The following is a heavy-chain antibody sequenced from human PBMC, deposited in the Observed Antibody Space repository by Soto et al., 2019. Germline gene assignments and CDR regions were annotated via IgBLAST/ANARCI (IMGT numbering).Heavy chain of an antibody. V-gene: IGHV1-18*01. J-gene: IGHJ4*02. CDR1: GCTFASYA. CDR3: ARDHPSPDY. CDR2: ISDXNGNT. Sequence: XSVKVSCKASGCTFASYAISWMRQAPGQGREWMXWISDXNGNTNYAQKXXGRVTMTXXKSKSTAYMELRSMRPDDTAVYYCARDHPSPDYWGQGTLVTVSS.